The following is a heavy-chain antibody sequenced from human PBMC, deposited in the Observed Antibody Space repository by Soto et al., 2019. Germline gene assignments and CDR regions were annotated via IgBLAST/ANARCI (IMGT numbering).Heavy chain of an antibody. D-gene: IGHD1-1*01. CDR2: IIPIFGTA. CDR1: GGTFSSYA. V-gene: IGHV1-69*13. Sequence: GASVKVSCKASGGTFSSYAISWVRQAPGQGLELMGGIIPIFGTANYAQKFQGRVTITADESTSTAYMELSSLRSEDTAVYYCARRDNWNDGGAFDYWGQGTLVTVSS. CDR3: ARRDNWNDGGAFDY. J-gene: IGHJ4*02.